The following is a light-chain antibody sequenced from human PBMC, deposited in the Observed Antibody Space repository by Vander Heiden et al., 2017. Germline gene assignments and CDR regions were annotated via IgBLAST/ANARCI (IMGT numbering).Light chain of an antibody. CDR2: DDS. J-gene: IGLJ2*01. CDR1: NIGRKS. CDR3: QVWDSSSDHVV. Sequence: SYVLTQPPSVSVAPGQTARITCGGTNIGRKSVHWYQQKPGQAPVLVVYDDSDRPSGSPERFSGSNSGNTATLTISRVEAGDEADYYCQVWDSSSDHVVFGGGTKLTVL. V-gene: IGLV3-21*02.